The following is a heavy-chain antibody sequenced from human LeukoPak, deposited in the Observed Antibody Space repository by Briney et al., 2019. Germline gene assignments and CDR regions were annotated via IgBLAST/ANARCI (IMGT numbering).Heavy chain of an antibody. V-gene: IGHV3-48*03. Sequence: GGSLRLSCAASGFTFSSYEMNWVRQAPGKGLEWVSYISSSGSTIYYADSVKGRFTISRDNAKNSLYLQMNSLRAEDTALYYCAKSIAVAVNSFDYWGQGTLVTVSS. CDR3: AKSIAVAVNSFDY. J-gene: IGHJ4*02. CDR2: ISSSGSTI. D-gene: IGHD6-19*01. CDR1: GFTFSSYE.